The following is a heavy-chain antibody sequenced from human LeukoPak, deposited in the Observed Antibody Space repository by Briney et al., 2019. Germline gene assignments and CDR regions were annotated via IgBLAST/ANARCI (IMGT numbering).Heavy chain of an antibody. CDR2: IYTSGST. J-gene: IGHJ3*02. Sequence: SQTLSLTCTVSGGSISSGSYYWSWIRQPAGKGLEWIGRIYTSGSTNYNPSLKSRVTISVDTSKNQFSLKLSSVTAADTAVYYCANGDYRSDAFDIWGQGTMVTASS. CDR3: ANGDYRSDAFDI. CDR1: GGSISSGSYY. D-gene: IGHD4-17*01. V-gene: IGHV4-61*02.